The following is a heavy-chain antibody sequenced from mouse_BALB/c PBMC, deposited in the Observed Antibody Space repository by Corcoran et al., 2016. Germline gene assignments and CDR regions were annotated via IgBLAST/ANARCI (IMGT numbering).Heavy chain of an antibody. CDR1: GYTFTNYG. CDR3: ARAPLAYYAMDY. V-gene: IGHV9-1*02. J-gene: IGHJ4*01. Sequence: QIPLVQSGPELKKTGETVKISCKASGYTFTNYGMNWVKQSPGKGLKWMGWINTYTGEPTYADDFKGRFAFSFETSASTAYLQINNLKNEDMATYFCARAPLAYYAMDYWGQGTSVTVSS. CDR2: INTYTGEP.